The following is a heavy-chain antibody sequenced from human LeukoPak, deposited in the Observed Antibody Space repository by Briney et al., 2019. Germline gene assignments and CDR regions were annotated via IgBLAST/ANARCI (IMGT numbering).Heavy chain of an antibody. CDR1: GFTFSNSA. V-gene: IGHV3-23*01. J-gene: IGHJ4*01. Sequence: PGGSLRLSCAASGFTFSNSAMSWVRQAPRKGLEWVSTLSGSGITTYYADSVKGRFTISRDNSKNTLYLQMNTLRAEDSALYYCAKGIYSSGWSCFDYWGHGTLVTVSS. D-gene: IGHD6-19*01. CDR2: LSGSGITT. CDR3: AKGIYSSGWSCFDY.